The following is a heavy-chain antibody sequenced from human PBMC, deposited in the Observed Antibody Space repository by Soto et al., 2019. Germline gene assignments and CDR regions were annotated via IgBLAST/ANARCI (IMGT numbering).Heavy chain of an antibody. D-gene: IGHD3-16*02. V-gene: IGHV3-73*01. Sequence: GGSLRLSCAASGFTFSGSAMHWVRQASGKGLEWVGRIRSKANSYATAYAASVKGRFTISRDDSKNTAYLQMNSLKTEDTAVYYCTSTVDYDYIWGSYRYPQTHFDYWGQGTLVTVSS. CDR1: GFTFSGSA. J-gene: IGHJ4*02. CDR2: IRSKANSYAT. CDR3: TSTVDYDYIWGSYRYPQTHFDY.